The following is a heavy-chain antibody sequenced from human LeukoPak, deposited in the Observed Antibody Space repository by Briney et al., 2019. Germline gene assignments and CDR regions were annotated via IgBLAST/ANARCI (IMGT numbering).Heavy chain of an antibody. D-gene: IGHD6-19*01. CDR2: IRSKPDSYAT. CDR1: GFIFSGSA. Sequence: GGSLRLSCAASGFIFSGSAMHWVRQASGKGLEWVGRIRSKPDSYATEYAASVKGRFTISRDDSKNTAYLQMNSLKTEDTAVYYCSRLSVAGNLVYWGQGTLVTVSS. J-gene: IGHJ4*02. CDR3: SRLSVAGNLVY. V-gene: IGHV3-73*01.